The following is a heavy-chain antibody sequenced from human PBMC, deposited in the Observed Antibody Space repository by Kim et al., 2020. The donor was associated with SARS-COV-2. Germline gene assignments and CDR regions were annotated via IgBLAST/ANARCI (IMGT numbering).Heavy chain of an antibody. V-gene: IGHV1-18*01. Sequence: ASVKVSCKASGYSFSSYGITWVRQALGQGLEWMGWIGAYNGITHYAQNLQGRVTMTTDTSTSIAYMELRSLRSDDTAIYYCARAQTMDFDIVSGYFPPDYWGQGTLVTVSS. CDR2: IGAYNGIT. D-gene: IGHD3-9*01. CDR1: GYSFSSYG. CDR3: ARAQTMDFDIVSGYFPPDY. J-gene: IGHJ4*02.